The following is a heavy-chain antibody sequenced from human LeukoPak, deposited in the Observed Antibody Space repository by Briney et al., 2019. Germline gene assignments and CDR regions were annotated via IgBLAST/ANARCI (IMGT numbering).Heavy chain of an antibody. V-gene: IGHV3-20*01. J-gene: IGHJ3*02. CDR2: LNWNGGST. CDR3: SGVYDYVWGSYRDTGAFDI. D-gene: IGHD3-16*02. CDR1: GGTFDDYG. Sequence: GGSLRLSCAASGGTFDDYGWSWGRQVPGKGLEWGSGLNWNGGSTVYADSVKGRFTISRGNAKNSPYLQMNSLTADDTAVYHCSGVYDYVWGSYRDTGAFDIWGQGTMVTVSS.